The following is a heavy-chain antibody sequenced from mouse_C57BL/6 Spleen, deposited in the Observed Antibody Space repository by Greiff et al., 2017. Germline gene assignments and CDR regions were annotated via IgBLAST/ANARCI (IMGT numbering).Heavy chain of an antibody. D-gene: IGHD2-4*01. CDR1: GFNIKDYY. J-gene: IGHJ2*01. V-gene: IGHV14-2*01. Sequence: VQLQQSGAELVKPGASVKLSCTASGFNIKDYYMHWVKQRTEQGLEWIGRIDPEDGATKYAPKFQGKATITADTSSNTAYLQLSSLTSEDTAVYYCARRRGYDYDFDYWGQGTTLTVSS. CDR2: IDPEDGAT. CDR3: ARRRGYDYDFDY.